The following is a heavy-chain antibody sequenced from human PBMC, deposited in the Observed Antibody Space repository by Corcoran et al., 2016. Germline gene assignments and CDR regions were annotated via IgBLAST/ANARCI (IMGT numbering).Heavy chain of an antibody. CDR2: IYPGDSDT. Sequence: EVQLVQSGAEVKKPGESLKISCKGSGYSFTSYWIGWVRQTPGKGLEWMGIIYPGDSDTRYSPSFQGQVTISADKSISTAYLQWSSLKASDTAMYYCARRNVEEVSYYDSGGYAGGGFDYWGQGTLVTVSS. CDR3: ARRNVEEVSYYDSGGYAGGGFDY. CDR1: GYSFTSYW. V-gene: IGHV5-51*01. J-gene: IGHJ4*02. D-gene: IGHD3-22*01.